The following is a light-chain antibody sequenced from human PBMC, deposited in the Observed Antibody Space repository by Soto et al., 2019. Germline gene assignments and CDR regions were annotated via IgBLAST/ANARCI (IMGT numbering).Light chain of an antibody. CDR2: GAF. CDR1: PSVTNY. Sequence: IVLTQSPATLSLSQWEIATLSCRASPSVTNYLAWYQQKPGQPPRLLIYGAFNRAAGIPARFSGSGSGTDFTLTISSLEPEDSAVYYCQQRNIWPPVTFGQGTRLEI. V-gene: IGKV3-11*01. CDR3: QQRNIWPPVT. J-gene: IGKJ5*01.